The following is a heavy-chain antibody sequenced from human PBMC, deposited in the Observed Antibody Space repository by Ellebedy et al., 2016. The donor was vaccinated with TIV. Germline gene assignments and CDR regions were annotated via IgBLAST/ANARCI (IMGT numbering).Heavy chain of an antibody. CDR3: TRGRNSWKSDY. Sequence: MPSETLSLTCTVSGGSISSSNYYWGWIRQPPGEGLEWIGSIYHSGTPYYSPSLKSRVTISVDTSRNQFSLNVNSVTAPDTAVYYCTRGRNSWKSDYWGQGILVTVSS. CDR2: IYHSGTP. CDR1: GGSISSSNYY. J-gene: IGHJ4*02. V-gene: IGHV4-39*01. D-gene: IGHD1-1*01.